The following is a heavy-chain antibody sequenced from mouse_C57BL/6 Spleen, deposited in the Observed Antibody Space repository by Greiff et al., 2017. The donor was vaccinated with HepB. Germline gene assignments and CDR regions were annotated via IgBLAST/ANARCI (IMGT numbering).Heavy chain of an antibody. CDR3: AAGYYYGSSVFDY. CDR1: GYAFSSSW. Sequence: VHLVESGPELVKPGASVKISCKASGYAFSSSWMNWVKQRPGKGLEWIGRIYPGDGDTNYNGKFKGKATLTADKSSSTAYMQLSSLTSEDSAVYFCAAGYYYGSSVFDYWGQGTTLTVSS. J-gene: IGHJ2*01. V-gene: IGHV1-82*01. CDR2: IYPGDGDT. D-gene: IGHD1-1*01.